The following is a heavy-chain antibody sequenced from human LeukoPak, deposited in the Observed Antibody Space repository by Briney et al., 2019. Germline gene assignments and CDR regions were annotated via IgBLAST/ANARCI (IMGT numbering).Heavy chain of an antibody. Sequence: ASVKVSCKASGYTFTSYGISWVRQAPGQGLEWMGWISAYNGNTNYAQKFQGRVTMTRDTSISTVYMELSRLRSDDTAIYYCARDGGYCSSGAICYSRAEYYYYGMDVWGQGTTVTVSS. D-gene: IGHD2-2*01. CDR1: GYTFTSYG. CDR3: ARDGGYCSSGAICYSRAEYYYYGMDV. V-gene: IGHV1-18*01. J-gene: IGHJ6*02. CDR2: ISAYNGNT.